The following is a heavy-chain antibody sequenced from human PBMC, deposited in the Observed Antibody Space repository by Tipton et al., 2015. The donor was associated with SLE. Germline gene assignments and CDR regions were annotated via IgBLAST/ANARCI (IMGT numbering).Heavy chain of an antibody. D-gene: IGHD2-2*01. CDR3: VKRRGGPAADEIFDY. CDR2: IRYDGSNR. J-gene: IGHJ4*02. CDR1: GFTFSNYG. V-gene: IGHV3-30*02. Sequence: SLRLSCAASGFTFSNYGMHWVRQAPGKGLEWVTFIRYDGSNRYYADSVKGRFTISRDNSKNTLYLQMNSLRVEDTTVDHCVKRRGGPAADEIFDYGGQGPLVTVSS.